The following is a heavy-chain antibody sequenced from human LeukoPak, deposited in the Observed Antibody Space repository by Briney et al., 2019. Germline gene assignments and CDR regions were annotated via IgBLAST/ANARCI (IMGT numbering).Heavy chain of an antibody. Sequence: SETLSLTCAVSGGSISSSSYYWGWIRQPPGKGLEWIGSIYYSGSTFYNPSLQSRVTMSVDTSKNQFSLKMNSVTAADTAIYYCAREAIYCGGDCYLRWFDPWGQGTLVTVSS. CDR1: GGSISSSSYY. CDR2: IYYSGST. J-gene: IGHJ5*02. CDR3: AREAIYCGGDCYLRWFDP. D-gene: IGHD2-21*02. V-gene: IGHV4-39*07.